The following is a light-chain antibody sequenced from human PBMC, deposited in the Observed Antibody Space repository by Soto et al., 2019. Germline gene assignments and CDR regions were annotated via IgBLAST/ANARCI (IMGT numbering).Light chain of an antibody. CDR2: AAF. CDR3: QQSYSAPFT. J-gene: IGKJ2*01. Sequence: DIQMTQSPSSLSASVGDRVTITCRASQRTDSYLNWYQQKPGKAPKLLIYAAFRLQSGVPSRFTGSGSGADFTLTISSLQPEDFATYYCQQSYSAPFTFGQGTKLEIK. CDR1: QRTDSY. V-gene: IGKV1-39*01.